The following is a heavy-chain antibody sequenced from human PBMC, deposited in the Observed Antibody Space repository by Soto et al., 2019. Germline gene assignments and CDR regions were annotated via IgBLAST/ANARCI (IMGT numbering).Heavy chain of an antibody. CDR1: GFSLSTSGMC. D-gene: IGHD1-7*01. Sequence: SSPTLVNPTQTLTLTCTFSGFSLSTSGMCVSWIRQPPGKALEWLARIDWDDDKYYSTSLKTRLTISKDTSKNQVVLTMTNMDPVDTVTYYCARIRGTTCYYGMDVWGQGTTVTVSS. J-gene: IGHJ6*02. V-gene: IGHV2-70*11. CDR2: IDWDDDK. CDR3: ARIRGTTCYYGMDV.